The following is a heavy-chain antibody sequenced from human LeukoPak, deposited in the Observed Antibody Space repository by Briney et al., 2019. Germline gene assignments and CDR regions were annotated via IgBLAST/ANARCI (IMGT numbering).Heavy chain of an antibody. D-gene: IGHD2-2*01. CDR2: ISSNGGSI. CDR1: GFVFSNYA. J-gene: IGHJ4*02. CDR3: VNIALCDY. V-gene: IGHV3-64D*06. Sequence: GGSLRLSCSASGFVFSNYAMYWVRQAPGKGLEYVSAISSNGGSIYYADSVKGRFSISRDNSKNTLYLQVSSLRAEDTAVYYCVNIALCDYWGQGTLVTVSS.